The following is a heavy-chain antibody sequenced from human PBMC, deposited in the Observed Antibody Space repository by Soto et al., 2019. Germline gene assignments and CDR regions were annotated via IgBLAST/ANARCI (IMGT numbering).Heavy chain of an antibody. CDR3: ATTSDYYGSGSYYPYYYYGMDV. D-gene: IGHD3-10*01. V-gene: IGHV1-69*02. CDR1: GGTFSSYT. Sequence: QVQLVQSGAEVKKPGSSVKVSCKASGGTFSSYTISWVRQAPGQGLEWMGRIIPILGIANYAQKFQGRVTITADKSTSTAYMELSSLRCDDTAVYYCATTSDYYGSGSYYPYYYYGMDVWGQWTTVTVSS. CDR2: IIPILGIA. J-gene: IGHJ6*02.